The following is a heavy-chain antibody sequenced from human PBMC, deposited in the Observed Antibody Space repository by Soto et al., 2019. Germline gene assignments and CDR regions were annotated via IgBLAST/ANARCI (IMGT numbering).Heavy chain of an antibody. CDR3: ARVWIFGVALYYFDY. Sequence: SETLSLTCTVSGGSISSGDYYWSWIRQPPGKGLEWIGYIYYSGSTYYNPSLKSRVTISVDTSKNQFSLKLSSVTAADTAVYYCARVWIFGVALYYFDYWGQGTLVTVSS. CDR1: GGSISSGDYY. V-gene: IGHV4-30-4*01. CDR2: IYYSGST. D-gene: IGHD3-3*01. J-gene: IGHJ4*02.